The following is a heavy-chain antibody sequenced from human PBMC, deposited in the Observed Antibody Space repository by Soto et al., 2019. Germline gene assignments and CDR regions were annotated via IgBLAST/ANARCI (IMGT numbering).Heavy chain of an antibody. Sequence: EVQLVESGGGLVEPGGSLRLSCAASGFTFSSNSMNWVRQAPGKGLEWVASISSGSSYIYYADSLKGRFTISRDNAKNSMYLQMNSLRVDDTAVYPCTTGRYGYKRADYWGQGTLVTVSS. D-gene: IGHD5-12*01. CDR2: ISSGSSYI. CDR3: TTGRYGYKRADY. V-gene: IGHV3-21*06. J-gene: IGHJ4*02. CDR1: GFTFSSNS.